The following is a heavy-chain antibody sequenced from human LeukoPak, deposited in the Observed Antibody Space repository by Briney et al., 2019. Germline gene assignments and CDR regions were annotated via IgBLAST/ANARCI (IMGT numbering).Heavy chain of an antibody. D-gene: IGHD4-17*01. V-gene: IGHV4-39*07. CDR2: IYYSGST. CDR3: ARVVSGDPFDY. Sequence: SETLSLTCTVSGGSISSSSYYWGWIRQPPGKGLEWIGSIYYSGSTYYNPSLKSRVTISVDTSKNQFSLKLSSVTAADTAVYYCARVVSGDPFDYWGQGTLVTVSS. CDR1: GGSISSSSYY. J-gene: IGHJ4*02.